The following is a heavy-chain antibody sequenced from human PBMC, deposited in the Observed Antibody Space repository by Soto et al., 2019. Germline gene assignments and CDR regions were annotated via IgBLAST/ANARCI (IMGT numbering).Heavy chain of an antibody. CDR3: ATVGASSGGSCYPSDFDY. J-gene: IGHJ4*02. V-gene: IGHV3-74*01. CDR1: GFTFSSYW. D-gene: IGHD2-15*01. Sequence: EVQLVESGGGLVQPGGSLRLSCAASGFTFSSYWMHWVRQAPGKGLVWVSRINSDGSSTSYADSVKGRLTISRDNAKNTLYLQMNSLRAQDTAVSYCATVGASSGGSCYPSDFDYWGQGTLVTISS. CDR2: INSDGSST.